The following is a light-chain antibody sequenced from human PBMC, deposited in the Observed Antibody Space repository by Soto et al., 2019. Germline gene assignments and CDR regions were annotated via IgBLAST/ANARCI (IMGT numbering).Light chain of an antibody. Sequence: IGMSQSAATLSVSTGESATLSCRASQSLNRDLAWYVQKPGQAPRRVIYGASTWGTGVPPRFTGSGSGTEFTLTHSSLQSEDFAIYYCQQDNTLPITFGQGTCLEIK. J-gene: IGKJ5*01. CDR2: GAS. V-gene: IGKV3D-15*01. CDR1: QSLNRD. CDR3: QQDNTLPIT.